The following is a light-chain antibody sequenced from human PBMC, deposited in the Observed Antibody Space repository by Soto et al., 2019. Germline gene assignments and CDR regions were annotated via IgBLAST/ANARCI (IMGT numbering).Light chain of an antibody. J-gene: IGKJ5*01. CDR3: QQXSHWPPIT. CDR2: DAY. CDR1: QSVSNY. V-gene: IGKV3-11*01. Sequence: EIVMTQSPATLSLSPGETATLSCRASQSVSNYLAWYQQKPGQAPRLLIYDAYNRATGIPARFSGSGSGTDFTLTISSLEPEDFAVYFCQQXSHWPPITCGQGTRLEIK.